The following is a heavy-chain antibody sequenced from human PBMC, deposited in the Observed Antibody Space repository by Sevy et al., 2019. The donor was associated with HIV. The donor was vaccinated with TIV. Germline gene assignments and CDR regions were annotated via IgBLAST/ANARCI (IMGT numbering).Heavy chain of an antibody. CDR1: GFSFTNAW. V-gene: IGHV3-15*07. CDR3: TTEGIYYYGSEIDY. CDR2: SKSKTDGGTT. J-gene: IGHJ4*02. D-gene: IGHD3-10*01. Sequence: GGSLRLSCAASGFSFTNAWMNWVRQAPGKGLEWVGRSKSKTDGGTTDFSTSVKGRFTISRDDSNNTLYLQMNSLKTEDTAVYFCTTEGIYYYGSEIDYWGQGTLVTVSS.